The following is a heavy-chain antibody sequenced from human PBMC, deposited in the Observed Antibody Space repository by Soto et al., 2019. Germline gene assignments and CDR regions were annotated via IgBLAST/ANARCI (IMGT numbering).Heavy chain of an antibody. Sequence: EVQVLESGGGLVQPGGSLRLSCAASGFTFSDYAMSWVRQAPGKGLEWVSAISGSGVSTYYADSVKGRFTISRDNSKNTLYLQMNSLRAEDTAVYYCAKIDPYYYDSSGYEFDYWGQGTLVTVPS. J-gene: IGHJ4*02. CDR2: ISGSGVST. V-gene: IGHV3-23*01. D-gene: IGHD3-22*01. CDR3: AKIDPYYYDSSGYEFDY. CDR1: GFTFSDYA.